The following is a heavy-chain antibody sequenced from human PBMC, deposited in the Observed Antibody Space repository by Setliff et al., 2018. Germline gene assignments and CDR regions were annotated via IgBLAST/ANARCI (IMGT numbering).Heavy chain of an antibody. CDR1: GITFRTYS. V-gene: IGHV3-48*03. Sequence: LRLSCAASGITFRTYSLNWVRQAPGRGLEWISFISSSGSTIYYADSVKGRFTISRDNAKNSLYLQMNSLRAEDTAVYYCARGAYGDYYFDYWGQGTLVTVSS. D-gene: IGHD4-17*01. J-gene: IGHJ4*02. CDR3: ARGAYGDYYFDY. CDR2: ISSSGSTI.